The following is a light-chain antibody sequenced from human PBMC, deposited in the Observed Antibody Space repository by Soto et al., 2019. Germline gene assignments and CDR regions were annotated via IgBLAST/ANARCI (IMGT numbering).Light chain of an antibody. CDR1: QSVINY. J-gene: IGKJ4*01. Sequence: EIVLTQSPATLSLSPGERATLSCRASQSVINYLAWYQQKPGQAPRLLIYDTSNRATGIPARFSGSGSGTDFTLIISSLQSEDFAVYYCQQYNNWPPLTFGGGTKVEIK. CDR2: DTS. CDR3: QQYNNWPPLT. V-gene: IGKV3-11*01.